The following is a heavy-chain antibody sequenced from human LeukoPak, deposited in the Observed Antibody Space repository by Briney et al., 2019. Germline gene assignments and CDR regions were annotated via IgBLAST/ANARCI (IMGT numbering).Heavy chain of an antibody. CDR3: ARDMSTRVTPISYALDV. CDR2: IIPIFGTA. Sequence: SVKVSCKASGGTFSSYAISWVRQAPGQGLEWMGGIIPIFGTANYAQKFQGRVTITTDESTSTAYMELSSLRSEDTAVYYCARDMSTRVTPISYALDVWGQGTMVTVSS. J-gene: IGHJ3*01. CDR1: GGTFSSYA. V-gene: IGHV1-69*05. D-gene: IGHD4-23*01.